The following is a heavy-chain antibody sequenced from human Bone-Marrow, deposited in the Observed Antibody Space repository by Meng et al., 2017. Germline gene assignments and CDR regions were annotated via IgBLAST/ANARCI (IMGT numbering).Heavy chain of an antibody. V-gene: IGHV1-69*06. CDR1: GGTFSSYA. J-gene: IGHJ4*02. Sequence: SVKVSCKASGGTFSSYAISWVRQAPGQGLEWMGGIIPIFGTANYAQKFQGRVTITADKSASTAYMELGSLRSEDTAVYYCARGGEDYGGNRAPLRDWGQGTLVTVSS. CDR2: IIPIFGTA. D-gene: IGHD4-23*01. CDR3: ARGGEDYGGNRAPLRD.